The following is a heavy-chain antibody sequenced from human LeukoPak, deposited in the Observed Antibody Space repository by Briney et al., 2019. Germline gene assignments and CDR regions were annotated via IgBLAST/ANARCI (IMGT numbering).Heavy chain of an antibody. CDR3: ARLTGPARSGIDY. Sequence: GESLKISCKGSGYSFTNYWIGWVRQMPGEGLEWMGIIYPGDSDTRYNPSFQGQVTISADKSITTAYLQWSSLKTSDTAMYYCARLTGPARSGIDYWGQGTLVTVSS. V-gene: IGHV5-51*01. D-gene: IGHD6-6*01. CDR2: IYPGDSDT. CDR1: GYSFTNYW. J-gene: IGHJ4*02.